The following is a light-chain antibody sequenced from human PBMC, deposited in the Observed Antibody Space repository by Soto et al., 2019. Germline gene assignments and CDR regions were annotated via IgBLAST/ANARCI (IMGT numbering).Light chain of an antibody. Sequence: QSPSTVSASVGDIVTITCRASQTIDSWVAWYQQKPGKAPKLLIYKTTSLESGVPSRFIGSRSGTEYTLTISGLQPDDFASYYCQHYNSYSEAFGQGTKVDNK. CDR2: KTT. CDR3: QHYNSYSEA. CDR1: QTIDSW. V-gene: IGKV1-5*03. J-gene: IGKJ1*01.